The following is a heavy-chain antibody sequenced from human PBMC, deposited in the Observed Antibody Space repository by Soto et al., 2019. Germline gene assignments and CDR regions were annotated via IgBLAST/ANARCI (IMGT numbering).Heavy chain of an antibody. J-gene: IGHJ6*02. Sequence: EALSLNCTVSGHSISTSSYYWSCIRPSPGEGLEWIASLCYSRTSSYNPSLKSRVTIAVDTSKTQFSLRAYSVTAADTDVSYCARHDWSRFSGMDVWGQGTTVTVSS. V-gene: IGHV4-39*01. D-gene: IGHD2-2*01. CDR2: LCYSRTS. CDR3: ARHDWSRFSGMDV. CDR1: GHSISTSSYY.